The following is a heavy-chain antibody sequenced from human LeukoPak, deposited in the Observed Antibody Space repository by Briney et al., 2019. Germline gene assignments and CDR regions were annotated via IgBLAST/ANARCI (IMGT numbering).Heavy chain of an antibody. CDR3: AKVPLGDYLYYFDY. CDR2: ISGSGGST. D-gene: IGHD4-17*01. CDR1: GFTFSSYA. V-gene: IGHV3-23*01. J-gene: IGHJ4*02. Sequence: PGGSLRLSCAASGFTFSSYAMSWVRQAPGKGLEWVSAISGSGGSTHYADSVKGRFTISRDNSKNTLYLQMNSLRAEDTAVYYCAKVPLGDYLYYFDYWGQGTLVTVSS.